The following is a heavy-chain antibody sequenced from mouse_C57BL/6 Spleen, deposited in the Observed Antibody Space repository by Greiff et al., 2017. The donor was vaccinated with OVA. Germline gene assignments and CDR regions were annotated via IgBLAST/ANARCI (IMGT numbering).Heavy chain of an antibody. V-gene: IGHV1-69*01. J-gene: IGHJ2*01. CDR3: ARWDSNYVGD. D-gene: IGHD2-5*01. CDR1: GYTFTSYW. CDR2: IDPSDSYT. Sequence: VQLQQPGAELVMPGASVKLSCKASGYTFTSYWMHWVKQRPGQGLEWIGEIDPSDSYTNYNQKFKGKSTLTVDKSSSTAYMQLSSLTSEDSAVYYCARWDSNYVGDWGQGTTRTVSS.